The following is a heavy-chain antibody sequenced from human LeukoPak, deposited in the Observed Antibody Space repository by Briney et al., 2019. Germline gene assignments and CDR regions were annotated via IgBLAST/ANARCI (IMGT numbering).Heavy chain of an antibody. Sequence: SETLSLTCAVYGGSFRDYYWSWIRQPPGKVLEWIGEINHSGSTYYNPSLKSRVTISVDTSKKQFSLKLTSVTAADTGVYYCATDLWLGELLSVYWGQGTLVTVSS. CDR2: INHSGST. CDR3: ATDLWLGELLSVY. D-gene: IGHD3-10*01. V-gene: IGHV4-34*01. CDR1: GGSFRDYY. J-gene: IGHJ4*02.